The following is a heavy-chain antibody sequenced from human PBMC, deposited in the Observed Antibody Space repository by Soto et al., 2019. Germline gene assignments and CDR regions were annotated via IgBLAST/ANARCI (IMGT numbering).Heavy chain of an antibody. CDR3: ARYSSSWYPSNY. D-gene: IGHD6-13*01. Sequence: PSETLSLTCTVSGGSISSYYWSWIRQPPGKGLEWIGYIYYSGSTNYNPSLKSRVTISVDTSKNQFSLKLSSVTAADTAVYYCARYSSSWYPSNYWGQGTLVTVSS. CDR1: GGSISSYY. J-gene: IGHJ4*02. CDR2: IYYSGST. V-gene: IGHV4-59*01.